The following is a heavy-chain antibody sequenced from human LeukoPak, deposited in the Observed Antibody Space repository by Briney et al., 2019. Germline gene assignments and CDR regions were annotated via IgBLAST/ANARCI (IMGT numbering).Heavy chain of an antibody. J-gene: IGHJ4*02. Sequence: GRSLRLSCAASGFTFSSYAMHWVRQAPGKGLEWVAVISYDGSNKYYADSVKGRFTISRDNSKNTLYLQMNSLRAEDTAVYYCARPGTGTTVYYFDYWGQGTLVTVPS. CDR1: GFTFSSYA. D-gene: IGHD1-7*01. CDR2: ISYDGSNK. CDR3: ARPGTGTTVYYFDY. V-gene: IGHV3-30*01.